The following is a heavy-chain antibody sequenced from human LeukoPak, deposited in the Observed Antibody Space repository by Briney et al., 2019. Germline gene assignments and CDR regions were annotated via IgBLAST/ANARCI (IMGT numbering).Heavy chain of an antibody. CDR2: IRYSGSS. Sequence: SETLSLTCTVSGGSFSFYYWGWIRQPPGKGLEWIGDIRYSGSSNYNPSLKSRVTMSVDTSKNLSSLRLRSVTAADTAVYYCARSEYCSGGTCYRGLVDYWGQGTLVTVSS. D-gene: IGHD2-15*01. J-gene: IGHJ4*02. CDR3: ARSEYCSGGTCYRGLVDY. CDR1: GGSFSFYY. V-gene: IGHV4-59*08.